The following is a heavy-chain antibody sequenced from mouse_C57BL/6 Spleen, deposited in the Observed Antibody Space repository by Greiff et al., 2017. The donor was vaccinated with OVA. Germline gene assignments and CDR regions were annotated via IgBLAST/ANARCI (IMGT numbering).Heavy chain of an antibody. CDR1: GYAFSSSW. D-gene: IGHD1-1*01. J-gene: IGHJ1*03. V-gene: IGHV1-82*01. CDR2: IYPGDGDT. Sequence: VQLVESGPELVKPGASVKISCKASGYAFSSSWMNWVKQRPGKGLEWIGRIYPGDGDTNYNGKFKGKATLTADKSSSTAYMQLSSLTSEDSAVYFCAPYYGSSYWYFDVWGTGTTVTVSS. CDR3: APYYGSSYWYFDV.